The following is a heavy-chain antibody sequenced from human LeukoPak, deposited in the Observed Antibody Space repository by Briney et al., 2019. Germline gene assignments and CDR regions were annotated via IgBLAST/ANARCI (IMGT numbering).Heavy chain of an antibody. Sequence: GGSLRLSCAASGFTFSSYGMHWVRQAPGKGLEWVAVISYDGSNKYYADSVKGRFTISRDNSKNTLYLQMNSLRAEDTAVYYCATRSNLYGGNSFYYGMDVWGQGTTVTVSS. J-gene: IGHJ6*02. V-gene: IGHV3-30*03. CDR1: GFTFSSYG. D-gene: IGHD4-23*01. CDR2: ISYDGSNK. CDR3: ATRSNLYGGNSFYYGMDV.